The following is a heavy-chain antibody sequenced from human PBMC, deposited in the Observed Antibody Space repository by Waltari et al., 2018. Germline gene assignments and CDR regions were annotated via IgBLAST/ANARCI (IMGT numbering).Heavy chain of an antibody. CDR2: INHSGST. V-gene: IGHV4-34*01. CDR1: GGSFSGYY. D-gene: IGHD3-3*01. CDR3: ARGTNPVLRFLGV. Sequence: QVQLQQWGAGLLKPSATLSLTCAVYGGSFSGYYWSWIRQPPGKGLEWIGEINHSGSTNYNPSLKSRVTISVDTSKNQFSLKLSSVTAADTAVYYCARGTNPVLRFLGVWGQGTTVTVSS. J-gene: IGHJ6*02.